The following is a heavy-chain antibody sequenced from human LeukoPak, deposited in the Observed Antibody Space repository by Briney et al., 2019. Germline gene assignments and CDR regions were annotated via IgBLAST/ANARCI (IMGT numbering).Heavy chain of an antibody. D-gene: IGHD3-22*01. Sequence: GGSLRLSCAAPGFTFSSYWMSWVRQAPGKGLEWVANIKQDGSEKYYVDSVKGRFTISRDSAKNSLYLQMNSLRAEDTAVYYCARVGSYDSSGYYHPPFDYWGQGTLVTVSS. CDR3: ARVGSYDSSGYYHPPFDY. J-gene: IGHJ4*02. CDR2: IKQDGSEK. V-gene: IGHV3-7*01. CDR1: GFTFSSYW.